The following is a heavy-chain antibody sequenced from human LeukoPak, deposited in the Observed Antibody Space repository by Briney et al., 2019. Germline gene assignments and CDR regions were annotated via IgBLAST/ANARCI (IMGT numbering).Heavy chain of an antibody. Sequence: GASVKVSCKASGYTFTGYDINWVRQATGQGLEWMGWMNPNSGNTGYAQKFQGRVTMTRDTSISTAYMELSNVRSDDTALYYCARAGTESKWGLPRADYYYMDVWGKGTTVTVSS. J-gene: IGHJ6*03. D-gene: IGHD7-27*01. CDR2: MNPNSGNT. CDR3: ARAGTESKWGLPRADYYYMDV. V-gene: IGHV1-8*02. CDR1: GYTFTGYD.